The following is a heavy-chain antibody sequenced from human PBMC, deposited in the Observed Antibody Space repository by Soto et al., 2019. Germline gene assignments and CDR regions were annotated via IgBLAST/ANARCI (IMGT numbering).Heavy chain of an antibody. J-gene: IGHJ4*02. D-gene: IGHD3-3*01. CDR3: ARGPRESGEWLLFDY. CDR2: MNPDNGNT. V-gene: IGHV1-8*01. Sequence: RASVKGYCKASGYTFSTYEINWVRRAAGQGLEWMGRMNPDNGNTGYAQKFQDRVTMTRNTSISTAYMELSSLRSDDTAVYYCARGPRESGEWLLFDYWGQGALVTVSS. CDR1: GYTFSTYE.